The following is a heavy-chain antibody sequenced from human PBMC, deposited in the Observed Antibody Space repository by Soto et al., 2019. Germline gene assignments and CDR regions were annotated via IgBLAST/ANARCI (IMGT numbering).Heavy chain of an antibody. Sequence: EVQLLESGGGLVQPGGSLRLSCAASGFTFSSYAMSWVRQAPGKGLEWVSAISGSGGSTYYADSVKGRFTISGDNSNNTLNLQMNSLRAEDTAVYYCAKGSWELELYRFDYWGQGTLVTVSS. CDR3: AKGSWELELYRFDY. CDR1: GFTFSSYA. D-gene: IGHD1-7*01. V-gene: IGHV3-23*01. J-gene: IGHJ4*02. CDR2: ISGSGGST.